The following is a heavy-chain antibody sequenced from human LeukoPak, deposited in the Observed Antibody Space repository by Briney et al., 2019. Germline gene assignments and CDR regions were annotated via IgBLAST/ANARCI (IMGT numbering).Heavy chain of an antibody. CDR3: ARDNWIDY. CDR1: GFTFSSHA. D-gene: IGHD3-3*01. V-gene: IGHV3-23*01. Sequence: GGSLRLSCPASGFTFSSHAMSWVRQAPGKGLEWVSSITGSGVSTNNADSVKGRFTISRDNAKNSLYLQMNSLRAEDTAVYYCARDNWIDYWGQGTLVTVSS. J-gene: IGHJ4*02. CDR2: ITGSGVST.